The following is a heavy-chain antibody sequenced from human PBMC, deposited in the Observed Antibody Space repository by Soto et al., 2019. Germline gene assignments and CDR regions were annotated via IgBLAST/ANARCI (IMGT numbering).Heavy chain of an antibody. Sequence: EVQLVESGGDLVQPGGSLRLSCAASGFAVSSNYMTWVRQAPGKGLEWVSVIHSGGDTHYADSVRGRFTISRDNSKNTLYREMNSLRAEDTTVYSCARSRTGTTYGGMDVWVQGTTVPVSS. D-gene: IGHD1-7*01. CDR3: ARSRTGTTYGGMDV. J-gene: IGHJ6*02. CDR1: GFAVSSNY. V-gene: IGHV3-66*01. CDR2: IHSGGDT.